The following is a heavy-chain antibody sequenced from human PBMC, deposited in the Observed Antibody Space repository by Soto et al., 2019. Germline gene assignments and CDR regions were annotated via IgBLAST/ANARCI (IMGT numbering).Heavy chain of an antibody. CDR2: IYPGDSDT. CDR1: GYSFTSYW. V-gene: IGHV5-51*01. J-gene: IGHJ4*02. D-gene: IGHD6-19*01. Sequence: PGESLKISCKGSGYSFTSYWIGWVRQMPGKGLEWMGIIYPGDSDTRYSPSFQGQVTISADKSISTAYLQWSSLKASDTAMYYCASPGPDAKRSGWYATPTYYFDYWGQGTLVTVSS. CDR3: ASPGPDAKRSGWYATPTYYFDY.